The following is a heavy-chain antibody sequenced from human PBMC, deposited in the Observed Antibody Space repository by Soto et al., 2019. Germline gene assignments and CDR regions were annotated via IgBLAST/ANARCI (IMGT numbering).Heavy chain of an antibody. CDR2: IYYSGST. Sequence: SETLSLTCTVSGGSISSYYWSWIRQHPGKGLEWIGYIYYSGSTNYNPSLKSRVTISVDTSKNQFSLKLSSVTAADTAVYYCARDKHYYDSSGSYVWFDPWGQGTLVTVSS. CDR1: GGSISSYY. D-gene: IGHD3-22*01. V-gene: IGHV4-59*01. CDR3: ARDKHYYDSSGSYVWFDP. J-gene: IGHJ5*02.